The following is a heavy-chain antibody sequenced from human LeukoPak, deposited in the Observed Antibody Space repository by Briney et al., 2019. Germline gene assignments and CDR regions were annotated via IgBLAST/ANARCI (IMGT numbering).Heavy chain of an antibody. V-gene: IGHV4-34*01. CDR2: INHSGST. Sequence: PSETLSLTCAVYGGSFSGYYWSWIRQPPGKGLEWIGEINHSGSTNYNPSLKSRVTISVDTSKNQFSLKLSSVTAADTAVYYCARVSEYYYYGMDVWGQGTTVTVSS. CDR3: ARVSEYYYYGMDV. J-gene: IGHJ6*02. CDR1: GGSFSGYY.